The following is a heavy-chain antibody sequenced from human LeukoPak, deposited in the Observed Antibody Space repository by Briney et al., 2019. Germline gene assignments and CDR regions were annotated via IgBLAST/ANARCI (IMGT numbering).Heavy chain of an antibody. V-gene: IGHV4-31*11. D-gene: IGHD4-11*01. CDR2: IYYSGST. J-gene: IGHJ4*02. Sequence: SETLSLTCAVSGGSISSGGYSWSWIRQPPGKGLEWIGYIYYSGSTYYNPSLKSRVTISVDTSKNQFSLKLSSVTAADTAVYYCARGFNTVTSYFDYWGQGTLVTVSS. CDR1: GGSISSGGYS. CDR3: ARGFNTVTSYFDY.